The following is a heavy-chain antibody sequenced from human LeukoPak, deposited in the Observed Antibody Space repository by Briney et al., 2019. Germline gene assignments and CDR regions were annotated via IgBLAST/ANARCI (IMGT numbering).Heavy chain of an antibody. Sequence: SQTLSLTCAISGDSVSSLNGAWNWIRQSLSRGLEWLGRTYYRSKWYTDYAASMKGRISINADTSKNQFSLQLNSVTPEDTAVYYCARDVGNSGWYTFDYWGQGTLVTVSS. CDR1: GDSVSSLNGA. CDR3: ARDVGNSGWYTFDY. D-gene: IGHD6-19*01. V-gene: IGHV6-1*01. J-gene: IGHJ4*02. CDR2: TYYRSKWYT.